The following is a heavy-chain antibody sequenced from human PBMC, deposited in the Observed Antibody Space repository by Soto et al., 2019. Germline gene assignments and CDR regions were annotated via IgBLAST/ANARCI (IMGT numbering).Heavy chain of an antibody. J-gene: IGHJ3*02. Sequence: GGSLRLSCAASGFTFSSYWMSCVRQAPGKGLEWVANIKQDGSEKYYVDSVKGRFTISRDNAKNSLYLQMNSLRAEDTAVYYCARDSRERGGAFDIWGQGTMVTVSS. CDR3: ARDSRERGGAFDI. D-gene: IGHD3-10*01. CDR1: GFTFSSYW. V-gene: IGHV3-7*01. CDR2: IKQDGSEK.